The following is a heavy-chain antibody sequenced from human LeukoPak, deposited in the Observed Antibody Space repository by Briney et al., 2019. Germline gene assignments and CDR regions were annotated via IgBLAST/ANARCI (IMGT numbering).Heavy chain of an antibody. CDR2: INHSGST. D-gene: IGHD1-26*01. Sequence: SETLSLTCAVYGGSFSGYYWSWIRQPPGKGLEWIGEINHSGSTNYNPSLKSRVTISVDTSKNQFSLKLSSVTAADTAVYYCAKGRGWEHTYYYYYMDVWGKGTTVTISS. CDR1: GGSFSGYY. V-gene: IGHV4-34*01. CDR3: AKGRGWEHTYYYYYMDV. J-gene: IGHJ6*03.